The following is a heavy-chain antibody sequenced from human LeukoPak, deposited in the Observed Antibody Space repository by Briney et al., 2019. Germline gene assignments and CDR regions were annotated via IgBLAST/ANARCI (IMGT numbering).Heavy chain of an antibody. J-gene: IGHJ6*02. V-gene: IGHV1-18*01. CDR2: ISAYNGNT. D-gene: IGHD2-2*01. Sequence: ASVKVSCTASGYTFTSYGISWVRQAPGQGLEWMGWISAYNGNTNYAQKLQGRVTMTTDTSTSTAYMELRSLRSDDTAVYYCARDLDAKYCSSTSCPPYYYYYYGMDVWGQGTTVTVSS. CDR3: ARDLDAKYCSSTSCPPYYYYYYGMDV. CDR1: GYTFTSYG.